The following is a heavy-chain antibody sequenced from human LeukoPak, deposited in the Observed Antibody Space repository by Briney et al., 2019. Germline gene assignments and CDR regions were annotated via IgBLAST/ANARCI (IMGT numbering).Heavy chain of an antibody. J-gene: IGHJ5*02. V-gene: IGHV1-18*01. CDR2: ISIYNGNT. Sequence: ASVKVSCKASGYTFTNYGISWVRQAPGQGLEWMGWISIYNGNTDYAQKLRGRVTMTTDTSTSTAYMELRSLRSDDTAVYYCATITYDFWSGYYMPDAPWGHGTLVTVSS. D-gene: IGHD3-3*01. CDR1: GYTFTNYG. CDR3: ATITYDFWSGYYMPDAP.